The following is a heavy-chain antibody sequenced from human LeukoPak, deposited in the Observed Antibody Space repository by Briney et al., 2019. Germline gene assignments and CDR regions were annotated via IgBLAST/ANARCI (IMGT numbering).Heavy chain of an antibody. V-gene: IGHV1-18*01. J-gene: IGHJ5*02. Sequence: EASVKVSCKASGYTFTSYGISWVRQAPGQGLEWMGWISVYNGNTIYAQKLQGRVTMTTDTSTSTAYMELRSLRSDDTAVYYCARDLVHHRLLGTAYNWFDPWGQGTLVTVSS. CDR1: GYTFTSYG. CDR3: ARDLVHHRLLGTAYNWFDP. CDR2: ISVYNGNT. D-gene: IGHD3-16*01.